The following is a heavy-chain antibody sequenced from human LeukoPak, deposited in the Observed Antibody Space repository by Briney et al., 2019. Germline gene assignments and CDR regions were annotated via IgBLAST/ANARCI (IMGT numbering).Heavy chain of an antibody. V-gene: IGHV3-30*03. J-gene: IGHJ4*02. CDR3: ARSRTYGDYGRGLDY. CDR1: GFTFSSYG. D-gene: IGHD4-17*01. CDR2: ISYDGSNK. Sequence: PGGSLRLSCAASGFTFSSYGMHWVRQAPGKGLEWVAVISYDGSNKYYADSVKGRFTISRDNAKNTLYLQMNSLRAEDTAVYYCARSRTYGDYGRGLDYWGQGTLVTVSS.